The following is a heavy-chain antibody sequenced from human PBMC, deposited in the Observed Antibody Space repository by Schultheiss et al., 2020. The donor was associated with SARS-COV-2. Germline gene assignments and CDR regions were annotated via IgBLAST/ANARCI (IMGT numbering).Heavy chain of an antibody. J-gene: IGHJ4*02. CDR1: GFTFSSYW. CDR3: VRADYGANSEFDY. D-gene: IGHD4-23*01. Sequence: GGSLRLSCAASGFTFSSYWMHWVRQVPGKGLVWVSRINGAGSSTTYADSVKGRFTISRDNAKNTVYLQMNSLRAEDTAVYYCVRADYGANSEFDYWGQGTLVTVSS. CDR2: INGAGSST. V-gene: IGHV3-74*01.